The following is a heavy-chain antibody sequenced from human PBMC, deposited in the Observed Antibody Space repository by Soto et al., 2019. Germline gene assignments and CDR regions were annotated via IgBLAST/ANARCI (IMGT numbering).Heavy chain of an antibody. D-gene: IGHD2-2*01. CDR3: ARGPRGLYHQDY. V-gene: IGHV3-74*01. J-gene: IGHJ4*02. CDR2: INMDGSST. CDR1: GFTFSGDW. Sequence: PGGSLRLSCAASGFTFSGDWMHWVRQAAGKGLVWVSRINMDGSSTNYADSVKGRFTISRDNAKNTLYLQMNSLRVDDTAVYYCARGPRGLYHQDYWGQGAQVTVSS.